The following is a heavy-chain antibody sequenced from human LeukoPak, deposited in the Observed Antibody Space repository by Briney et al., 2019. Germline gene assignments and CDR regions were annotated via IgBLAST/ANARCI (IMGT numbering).Heavy chain of an antibody. CDR2: IIPIFGTA. V-gene: IGHV1-69*01. Sequence: GSSVKVSCKASGGTFSSYAISWVRQAPGQGLEWMGGIIPIFGTANYAQKFQGRVTITADESTSTAYMELSSLRSEDTAVYYCARVSGWYRRMGYFDYWGQGTLVTVSS. CDR3: ARVSGWYRRMGYFDY. D-gene: IGHD6-19*01. J-gene: IGHJ4*02. CDR1: GGTFSSYA.